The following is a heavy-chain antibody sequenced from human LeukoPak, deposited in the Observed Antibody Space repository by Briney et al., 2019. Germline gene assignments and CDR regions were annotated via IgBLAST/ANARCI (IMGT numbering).Heavy chain of an antibody. CDR2: IYSGGST. J-gene: IGHJ3*02. CDR3: ARDRPSYDFWLVSDI. CDR1: GFTFSSYA. D-gene: IGHD3-3*01. V-gene: IGHV3-66*01. Sequence: GGSLRLSCAASGFTFSSYAMSWVRQAPGKGLEWVSVIYSGGSTYYADSVKGRFTISRDNSKNTLYLQMNSLRAEDTAVYYCARDRPSYDFWLVSDIWGQGTMVTVSS.